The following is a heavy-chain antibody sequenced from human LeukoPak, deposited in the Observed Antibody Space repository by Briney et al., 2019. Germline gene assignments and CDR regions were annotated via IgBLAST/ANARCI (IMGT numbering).Heavy chain of an antibody. CDR2: IYYSGST. D-gene: IGHD3-22*01. J-gene: IGHJ4*02. CDR1: GGSININSXY. V-gene: IGHV4-39*01. Sequence: SETLSLTCTVSGGSININSXYWGXIRQPXXEGLEWIGSIYYSGSTYYNPSLKSRVTISVDTSKNRFSLKLTSVTAADTAVYYCARQKYYYDSSGSYYDYWGQGTLVTVSS. CDR3: ARQKYYYDSSGSYYDY.